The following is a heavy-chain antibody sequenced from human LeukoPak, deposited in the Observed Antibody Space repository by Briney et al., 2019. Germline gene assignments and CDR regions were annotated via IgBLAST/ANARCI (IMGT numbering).Heavy chain of an antibody. Sequence: NPSETLSLTCTVSGGSITNHYYNWIRQPPGKGLEWIGYIYYSGSTNYNPSLKSRVTISLDTSKNQFSLRLSSVTAADTAMYYCARGYYSDTSGYYSLAEAWGQGTLVTVSS. V-gene: IGHV4-59*11. J-gene: IGHJ5*02. CDR2: IYYSGST. CDR1: GGSITNHY. D-gene: IGHD3-22*01. CDR3: ARGYYSDTSGYYSLAEA.